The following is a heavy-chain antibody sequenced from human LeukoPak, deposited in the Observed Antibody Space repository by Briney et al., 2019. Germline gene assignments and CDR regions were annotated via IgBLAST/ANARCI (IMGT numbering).Heavy chain of an antibody. D-gene: IGHD3-22*01. Sequence: KPSETLSLTCAVSDYSISSGDYWGWIRLPPGKGLEWIGSVYHSGSTHYSPSLKSRVAISVDTSKNQFSLKLSSVTAADTAVYYCARNDSSGYFDYWGQGTLVTVFS. J-gene: IGHJ4*02. V-gene: IGHV4-38-2*01. CDR3: ARNDSSGYFDY. CDR1: DYSISSGDY. CDR2: VYHSGST.